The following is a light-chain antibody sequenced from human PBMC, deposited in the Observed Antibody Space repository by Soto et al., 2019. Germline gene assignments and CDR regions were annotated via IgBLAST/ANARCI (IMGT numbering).Light chain of an antibody. J-gene: IGLJ1*01. CDR3: SSFTSSTTYV. V-gene: IGLV2-14*01. CDR2: NVN. CDR1: SSDVGGYNY. Sequence: QSALTQPASVSGSPGQSITISCTGTSSDVGGYNYVSWYQQHPGEVPKLIMFNVNNRPSGVSNRFSGSKAGNTASLTISGLQTEDEADYYCSSFTSSTTYVFGTGTKVTVL.